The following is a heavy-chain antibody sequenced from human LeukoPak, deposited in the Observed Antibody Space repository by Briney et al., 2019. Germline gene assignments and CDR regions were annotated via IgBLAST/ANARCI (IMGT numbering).Heavy chain of an antibody. J-gene: IGHJ4*02. CDR1: GFTFSSYA. V-gene: IGHV3-23*01. Sequence: GGSLRLSCAASGFTFSSYAMSWVRQAPGKGLERVSAISGSGGSTYYADSVKGRFTISRDNSKNTLYLQMNSLRAEDTAVYYCAKDRGSGGITMVRGVSLFDYWGQGTLVTVSS. D-gene: IGHD3-10*01. CDR3: AKDRGSGGITMVRGVSLFDY. CDR2: ISGSGGST.